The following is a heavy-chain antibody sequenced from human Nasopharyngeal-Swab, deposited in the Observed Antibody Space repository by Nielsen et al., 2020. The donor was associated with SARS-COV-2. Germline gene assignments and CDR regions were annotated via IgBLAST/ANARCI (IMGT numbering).Heavy chain of an antibody. Sequence: GGSLRLSCAASGFTFSSYSMNWVRQAPGKGLEWVSYISSSSSTTYYADSVKGRFTISRDNAKNSLYLQMNSLRAEDTAVYYCAGGYCSGGSCYPTPPYYYYGMDVWGQGTTVTVSS. V-gene: IGHV3-48*04. J-gene: IGHJ6*02. D-gene: IGHD2-15*01. CDR2: ISSSSSTT. CDR3: AGGYCSGGSCYPTPPYYYYGMDV. CDR1: GFTFSSYS.